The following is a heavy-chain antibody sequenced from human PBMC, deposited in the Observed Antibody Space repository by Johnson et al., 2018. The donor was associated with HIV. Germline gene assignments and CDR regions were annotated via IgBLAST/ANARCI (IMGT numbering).Heavy chain of an antibody. D-gene: IGHD3/OR15-3a*01. J-gene: IGHJ3*02. CDR1: GFTFSNYG. CDR3: AKGFFELDDAFDI. V-gene: IGHV3-30*18. Sequence: QVQLVESGGGVVQPGRSLRLSCAASGFTFSNYGMHWVRQSPGRGLEWVAVILNDGTNQFYADSVKGRFTISRDNSKNTLYLQMNSLRAEDTAVYYCAKGFFELDDAFDIWGQGTMVTVSS. CDR2: ILNDGTNQ.